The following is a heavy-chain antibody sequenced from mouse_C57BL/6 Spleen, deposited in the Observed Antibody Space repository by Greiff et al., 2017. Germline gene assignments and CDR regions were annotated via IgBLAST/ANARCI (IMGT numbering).Heavy chain of an antibody. CDR1: GYTFTSYW. Sequence: QVHVKQPGTELVKPGASVKLSCKASGYTFTSYWMHWVKQRPGQGLEWIGNINPSNGGTNYNEKFKSKATLTVDKSSSTAYMQLSSLTSEDSAVYYCARGTSYYSNSFDYWGQGTTLTVSS. J-gene: IGHJ2*01. CDR2: INPSNGGT. D-gene: IGHD2-5*01. CDR3: ARGTSYYSNSFDY. V-gene: IGHV1-53*01.